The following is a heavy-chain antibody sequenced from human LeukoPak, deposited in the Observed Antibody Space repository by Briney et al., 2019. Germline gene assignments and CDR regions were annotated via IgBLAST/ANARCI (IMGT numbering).Heavy chain of an antibody. CDR2: IYYSGST. V-gene: IGHV4-59*01. Sequence: SETLSLTCTVSGGSISSYYWSWIRQPLGKGLEWIGYIYYSGSTNYNPSLKSRVTISVDTSKNQFSLKLSSVTAADTAVYYCARSSWGLWSGYYRDWFDPWGQGTLVTVSS. J-gene: IGHJ5*02. CDR3: ARSSWGLWSGYYRDWFDP. CDR1: GGSISSYY. D-gene: IGHD3-3*01.